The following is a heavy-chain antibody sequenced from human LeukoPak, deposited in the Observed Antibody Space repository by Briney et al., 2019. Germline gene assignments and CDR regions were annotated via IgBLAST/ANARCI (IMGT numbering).Heavy chain of an antibody. J-gene: IGHJ4*02. CDR2: INSDGSST. V-gene: IGHV3-74*01. CDR1: GFTFDDYA. D-gene: IGHD3-22*01. CDR3: ARAPYHYDSSGYIDY. Sequence: PGGSLRLSCATSGFTFDDYAMHWVRQAPGKGLVWVSRINSDGSSTSYADSVKGRFTISRDNAKNTLYLQMNSLRAEDTAVYYCARAPYHYDSSGYIDYWGQGTLVTVSS.